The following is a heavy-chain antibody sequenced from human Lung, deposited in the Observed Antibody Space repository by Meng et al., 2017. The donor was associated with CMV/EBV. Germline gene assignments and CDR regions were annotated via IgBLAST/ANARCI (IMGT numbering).Heavy chain of an antibody. D-gene: IGHD3-10*01. V-gene: IGHV1-8*01. CDR1: YLFNSYD. J-gene: IGHJ5*02. CDR2: MNPNSGQT. CDR3: ARTQSYYGSGTYNWFDP. Sequence: YLFNSYDINWVRQGNGQGLEWMGGMNPNSGQTGYAKKFQGRVSFTRNTSMRTAYMELSSLRSEDTAVYFCARTQSYYGSGTYNWFDPWGQGTLVTVSS.